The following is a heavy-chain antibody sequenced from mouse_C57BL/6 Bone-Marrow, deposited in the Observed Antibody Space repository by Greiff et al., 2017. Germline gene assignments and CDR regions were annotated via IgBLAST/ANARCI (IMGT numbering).Heavy chain of an antibody. Sequence: VQLKESGGGLVQPGGSLKLSCAASGFTFSDYGMAWVRQAPRKGPEWVAFISNLAYSIYYADTVTGRFTISRENAKNTLYLEMSSLRSEDTAMYYCARKPPYYFFMDYWGQGTSVTVSS. CDR2: ISNLAYSI. CDR1: GFTFSDYG. V-gene: IGHV5-15*01. J-gene: IGHJ4*01. CDR3: ARKPPYYFFMDY. D-gene: IGHD2-10*01.